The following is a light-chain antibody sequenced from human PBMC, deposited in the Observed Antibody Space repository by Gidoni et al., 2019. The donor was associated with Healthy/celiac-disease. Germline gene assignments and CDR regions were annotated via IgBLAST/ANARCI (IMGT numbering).Light chain of an antibody. CDR3: NSRDSSGNPL. V-gene: IGLV3-19*01. CDR2: GKN. Sequence: SSELTQDPAVSVALGQTVRITCQGDRLRSYYAHWFQQKPGQAPVLVIYGKNNRPSGIPDRFSGSSSGNTASLTITGAQAEDEADYYCNSRDSSGNPLFGGGTKLTVL. CDR1: RLRSYY. J-gene: IGLJ2*01.